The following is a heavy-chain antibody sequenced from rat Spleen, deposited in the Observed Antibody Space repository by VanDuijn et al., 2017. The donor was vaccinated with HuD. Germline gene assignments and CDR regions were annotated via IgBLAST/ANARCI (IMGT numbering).Heavy chain of an antibody. J-gene: IGHJ2*01. Sequence: EVQLQESGPGLVKPSRSLSLTCSVTDYSITSNYWGWIRKFPGNKMEWFGHMSYSGGTSYNPSLKSRISITRDTSKNQFFLQVNSVTTEDTATYYCARDNNYKAYWGQGVMVTVSS. CDR3: ARDNNYKAY. CDR2: MSYSGGT. CDR1: DYSITSNY. D-gene: IGHD1-10*01. V-gene: IGHV3-1*01.